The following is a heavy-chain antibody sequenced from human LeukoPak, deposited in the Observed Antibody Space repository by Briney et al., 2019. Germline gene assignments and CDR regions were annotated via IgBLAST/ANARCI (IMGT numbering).Heavy chain of an antibody. CDR2: ISLSGGGT. CDR3: ARGTRWELLQPFDY. D-gene: IGHD1-26*01. CDR1: GFTFSSYA. Sequence: PGGSLRLSCAASGFTFSSYAMSWVRQAPGKGLEWVSTISLSGGGTYYADSVKGRFTISRDNSKNTLYLQMNSLRAEDTAVYYCARGTRWELLQPFDYWGQGTLVTVSS. J-gene: IGHJ4*02. V-gene: IGHV3-23*01.